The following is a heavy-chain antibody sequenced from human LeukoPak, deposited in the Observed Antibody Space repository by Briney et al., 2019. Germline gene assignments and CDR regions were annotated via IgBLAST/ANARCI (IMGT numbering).Heavy chain of an antibody. D-gene: IGHD1-26*01. V-gene: IGHV3-74*01. Sequence: GGSLRLSCAVSGFTFSGHWMFWVRQAPGKGLVWVSSTNSDGSSTGYTDSVKGRFTASRDNAKNTLYLQMNSLRAEDTAVYYCAKSGYSGGYSILDYWGQGTLVTVSS. CDR3: AKSGYSGGYSILDY. CDR2: TNSDGSST. J-gene: IGHJ4*02. CDR1: GFTFSGHW.